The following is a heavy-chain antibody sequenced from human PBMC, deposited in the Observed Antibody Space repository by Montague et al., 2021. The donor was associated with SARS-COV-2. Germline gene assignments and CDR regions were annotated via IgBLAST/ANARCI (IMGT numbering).Heavy chain of an antibody. CDR2: IYYNTGNT. J-gene: IGHJ4*02. CDR3: ARGTGYDYYFDC. D-gene: IGHD5-12*01. Sequence: SETLSLTCSVSGGSISDYYWNWIRQPPGKGLEWIGYIYYNTGNTSYNPSLQSRVTISLDTSKNQSSLNLRPVTAADTALYFCARGTGYDYYFDCWGLGTLVTVSS. CDR1: GGSISDYY. V-gene: IGHV4-59*01.